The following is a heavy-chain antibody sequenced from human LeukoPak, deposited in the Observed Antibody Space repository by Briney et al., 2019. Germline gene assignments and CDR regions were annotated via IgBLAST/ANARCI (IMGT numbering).Heavy chain of an antibody. CDR1: GGSISSSSYY. Sequence: SETLSLTCTVSGGSISSSSYYWGWIRQPPGKGLEWIGSIYYSGSTYYNPSLKSRVTISVDTSENHFSLKLSSVTAADTAVYYCASGLDAFDIWGQGTMVTVSS. V-gene: IGHV4-39*07. CDR3: ASGLDAFDI. CDR2: IYYSGST. J-gene: IGHJ3*02.